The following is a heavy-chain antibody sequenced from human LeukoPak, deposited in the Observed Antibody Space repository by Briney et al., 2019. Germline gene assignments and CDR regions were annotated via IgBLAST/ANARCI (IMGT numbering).Heavy chain of an antibody. CDR2: VYYSGST. J-gene: IGHJ5*02. Sequence: SETLSLTCTVSGGSITSSSYYWGWIRQPPGEGLEWIGSVYYSGSTYCNPSLKSRVTISVDTSKNQFSLKLSSVTAADTAVYYCARHKRSHNWFDPWGQGTLVTVSS. D-gene: IGHD1-26*01. CDR3: ARHKRSHNWFDP. V-gene: IGHV4-39*01. CDR1: GGSITSSSYY.